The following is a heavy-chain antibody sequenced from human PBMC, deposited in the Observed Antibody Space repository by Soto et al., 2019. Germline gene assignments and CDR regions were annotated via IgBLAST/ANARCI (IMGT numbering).Heavy chain of an antibody. J-gene: IGHJ6*02. CDR2: INHSGST. V-gene: IGHV4-34*01. D-gene: IGHD3-10*01. CDR1: GGSFSGYY. Sequence: EILSLTCAVYGGSFSGYYWSWIRQPPGKGLEWIGEINHSGSTNYNPSLKSRVTISVDTSKNQFSLKLSSVTAADTAVYYCARGLAITMVRGVNYGMGVWGQGTTV. CDR3: ARGLAITMVRGVNYGMGV.